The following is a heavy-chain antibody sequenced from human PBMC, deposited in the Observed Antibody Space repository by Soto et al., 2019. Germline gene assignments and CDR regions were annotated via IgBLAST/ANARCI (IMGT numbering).Heavy chain of an antibody. J-gene: IGHJ6*02. D-gene: IGHD3-3*01. CDR1: GFAISSYW. CDR3: ARERPPGNIRFNYYYYGMDV. CDR2: INNDGSAI. Sequence: PGGSLRLSCAASGFAISSYWMHWVRQAPGKGLVGVSRINNDGSAISQADSVKGRFTISRDNAKNTVYLQMNSLRVEDTGIYHCARERPPGNIRFNYYYYGMDVWGQGTTVTVSS. V-gene: IGHV3-74*01.